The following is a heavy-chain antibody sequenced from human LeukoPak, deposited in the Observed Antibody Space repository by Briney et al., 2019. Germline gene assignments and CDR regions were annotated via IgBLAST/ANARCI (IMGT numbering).Heavy chain of an antibody. CDR2: ISGNGVNI. V-gene: IGHV3-23*01. CDR3: AKGQFFFDSSGYYH. CDR1: GFTFSNYA. J-gene: IGHJ4*02. Sequence: PGGSLRLSCAASGFTFSNYAMRWVRQAPGKGLEWGSVISGNGVNILHADSVKGRFHISRDNSKNTLYLQMNSLRDEDTAIYYCAKGQFFFDSSGYYHWGQGTLVTVSS. D-gene: IGHD3-22*01.